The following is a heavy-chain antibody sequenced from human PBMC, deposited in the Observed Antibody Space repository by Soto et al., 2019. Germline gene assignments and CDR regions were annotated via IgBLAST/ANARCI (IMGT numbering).Heavy chain of an antibody. CDR2: ISSSSSYI. D-gene: IGHD2-15*01. J-gene: IGHJ4*02. V-gene: IGHV3-21*01. CDR3: AKAVVVGQQRWVNYSDA. CDR1: GFTFSSYS. Sequence: GGSLRLSCAASGFTFSSYSMNWVRQAPGKGLEWVSSISSSSSYIYYADSVKGRFTISRDNAKNSLYLQMNSLRAEDTAVYYWAKAVVVGQQRWVNYSDAWGQGTLVT.